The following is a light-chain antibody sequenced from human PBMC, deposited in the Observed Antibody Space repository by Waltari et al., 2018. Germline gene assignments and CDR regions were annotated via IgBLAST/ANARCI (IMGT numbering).Light chain of an antibody. Sequence: QAALTQPPSVSGSPGQSVTISCTGTSSDIGAYNYVSWYQQHPGKAPKVMIYDISKRPSGVSVRFSVSNSGNTASLTISGRQAADEADYYCSSYAGSNTYWVFGGGTRLTVL. CDR3: SSYAGSNTYWV. CDR1: SSDIGAYNY. CDR2: DIS. V-gene: IGLV2-11*01. J-gene: IGLJ3*02.